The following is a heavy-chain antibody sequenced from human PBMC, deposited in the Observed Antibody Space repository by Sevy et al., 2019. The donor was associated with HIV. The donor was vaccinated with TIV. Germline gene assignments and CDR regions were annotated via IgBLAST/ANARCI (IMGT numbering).Heavy chain of an antibody. Sequence: GGSLRLSCSASGFTFSSYAMHWVRQAPGKGLEYVSAISSNGGSTYYAYSVKGRFTISRDNSKNTLYLQMSSLRAEDTAVYYCVRELGYCSSTSCLKYYYYYMDVWGKGTTVTVSS. CDR2: ISSNGGST. J-gene: IGHJ6*03. CDR1: GFTFSSYA. V-gene: IGHV3-64D*06. D-gene: IGHD2-2*01. CDR3: VRELGYCSSTSCLKYYYYYMDV.